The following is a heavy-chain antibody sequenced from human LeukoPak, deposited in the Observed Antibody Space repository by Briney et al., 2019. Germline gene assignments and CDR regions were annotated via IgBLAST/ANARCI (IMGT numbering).Heavy chain of an antibody. CDR2: IYYSGST. J-gene: IGHJ4*02. D-gene: IGHD6-13*01. Sequence: SETLSLTCTVYGGSISSYYWSWIRQPPGKGLEWIGYIYYSGSTNYNPSLKSRVTISVDTSKNQFSLKLSSVTAADTAVYYCARGLVAAAGTFGPIRLRAFDYWGQGTLVTVSS. CDR1: GGSISSYY. V-gene: IGHV4-59*01. CDR3: ARGLVAAAGTFGPIRLRAFDY.